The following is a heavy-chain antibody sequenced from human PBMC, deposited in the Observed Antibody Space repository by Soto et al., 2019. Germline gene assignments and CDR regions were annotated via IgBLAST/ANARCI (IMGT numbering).Heavy chain of an antibody. V-gene: IGHV1-69*13. CDR1: GGTFSSYA. D-gene: IGHD3-22*01. CDR2: IIPIFGTA. CDR3: AHSARKYYYDSSGYAFDI. Sequence: SVKVSFKASGGTFSSYAISWVRQAPGQGLEWMGGIIPIFGTANYAQKFQGRVTITADESTSTAYMELSSLRSEDTAVYYCAHSARKYYYDSSGYAFDIWGQGTMVTVSS. J-gene: IGHJ3*02.